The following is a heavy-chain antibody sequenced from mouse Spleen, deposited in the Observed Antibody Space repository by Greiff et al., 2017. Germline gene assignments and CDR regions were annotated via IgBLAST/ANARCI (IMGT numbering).Heavy chain of an antibody. Sequence: DVMLVESGGGLVKPGGSLKLSCAASGFTFSDYGMHWVRQAPEKGLEWVAYISSGSSTIYYADTVKGRFTISRDNAKNTLFLQMTSLRSEDTAMYYCARGTVGWYFDVWGTGTTVTVSS. CDR1: GFTFSDYG. J-gene: IGHJ1*03. CDR3: ARGTVGWYFDV. CDR2: ISSGSSTI. V-gene: IGHV5-17*01. D-gene: IGHD1-1*01.